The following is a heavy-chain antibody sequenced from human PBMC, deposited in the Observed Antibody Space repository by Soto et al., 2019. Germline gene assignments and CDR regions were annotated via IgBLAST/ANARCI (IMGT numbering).Heavy chain of an antibody. CDR1: GGTFSSYA. Sequence: QVQLVQSGAEVKKPGSSVKVSCKASGGTFSSYAISWVRQAPGQGLEWMGGIIPIFGTANYAQKFQGRVTITADESTSTAYMGLSSLRSEDTAVYYCARAVGAAAGPPFDYWGQGTLVTVSS. V-gene: IGHV1-69*12. CDR3: ARAVGAAAGPPFDY. J-gene: IGHJ4*02. D-gene: IGHD6-13*01. CDR2: IIPIFGTA.